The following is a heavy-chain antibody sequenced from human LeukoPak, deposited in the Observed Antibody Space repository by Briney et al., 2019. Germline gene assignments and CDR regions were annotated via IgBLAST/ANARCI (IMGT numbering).Heavy chain of an antibody. V-gene: IGHV4-59*01. CDR1: GGSISSYY. D-gene: IGHD6-19*01. Sequence: PSETLSLTCTVSGGSISSYYWSWIRQPPGKGLEWLGFHYNRGSTNYNPSLKSRVTISVDTSKNQFSLKLRSVTAADTAVYYCARDRPGIAVAGDAFDIWGQGTMVTVSS. J-gene: IGHJ3*02. CDR3: ARDRPGIAVAGDAFDI. CDR2: HYNRGST.